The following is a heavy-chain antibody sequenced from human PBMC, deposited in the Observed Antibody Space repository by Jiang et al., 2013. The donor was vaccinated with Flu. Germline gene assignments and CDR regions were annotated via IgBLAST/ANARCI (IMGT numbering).Heavy chain of an antibody. V-gene: IGHV4-4*07. CDR3: ARDLGDNVPPCFDS. D-gene: IGHD4-17*01. CDR1: GTSVSSHY. J-gene: IGHJ4*02. CDR2: VYNNGSP. Sequence: QTLSLTCSVSGTSVSSHYWSWIRQPAGKAMEWIGRVYNNGSPRYNPSLAGRATMSLDTANNQFSLNLKSVTAADTAVYYCARDLGDNVPPCFDSWGQGTLVPVSS.